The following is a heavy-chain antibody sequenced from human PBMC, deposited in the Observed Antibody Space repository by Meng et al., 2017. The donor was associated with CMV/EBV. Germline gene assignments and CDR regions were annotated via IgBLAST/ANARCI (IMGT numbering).Heavy chain of an antibody. CDR2: ISSSSSYI. J-gene: IGHJ4*02. V-gene: IGHV3-21*01. Sequence: EVXLVESGGXLVKPGGSLRLSCAASGFTFSSYSMNWVRQAPGKGLEWVSSISSSSSYIYYADSVKGRFTISRDNAKNSLYLQMNSLRAEDTAVYYCARDSYYYDSSGYWPSYYFDYWGQGTLVTVAS. CDR3: ARDSYYYDSSGYWPSYYFDY. D-gene: IGHD3-22*01. CDR1: GFTFSSYS.